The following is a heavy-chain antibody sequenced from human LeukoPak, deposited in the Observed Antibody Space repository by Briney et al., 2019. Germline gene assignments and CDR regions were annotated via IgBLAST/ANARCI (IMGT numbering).Heavy chain of an antibody. Sequence: SETVSPTCSVSGDSISSSYWSWIRQPPGKGLEWIGNICNSRNTNYNPSLQSRVTMSVDTSKSQFSLQLTSVSAADTAVYYCARRFSSRSDGNGYYYGHDAFDVWGQGTPVSVSS. J-gene: IGHJ3*01. CDR2: ICNSRNT. V-gene: IGHV4-59*08. CDR3: ARRFSSRSDGNGYYYGHDAFDV. CDR1: GDSISSSY. D-gene: IGHD3-22*01.